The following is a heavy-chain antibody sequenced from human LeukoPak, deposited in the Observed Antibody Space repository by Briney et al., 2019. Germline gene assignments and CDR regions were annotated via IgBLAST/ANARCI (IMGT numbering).Heavy chain of an antibody. D-gene: IGHD6-19*01. Sequence: SGGSLRLSCAASGFTFSSYGMHWVRQAPGKGLEWVAVIWYDGSNKYYADSVKGRFTISRDNSKNTLYLQMNSLRAEDTAVHYCARDRSSGGEFDYWGQGTLVTVSS. CDR1: GFTFSSYG. CDR3: ARDRSSGGEFDY. V-gene: IGHV3-33*01. CDR2: IWYDGSNK. J-gene: IGHJ4*02.